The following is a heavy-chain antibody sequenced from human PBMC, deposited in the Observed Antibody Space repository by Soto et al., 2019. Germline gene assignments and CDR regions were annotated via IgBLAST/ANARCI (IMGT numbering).Heavy chain of an antibody. CDR2: IIPIFGTA. Sequence: SVKGSCKASGGTFSSYAISWVRQAPGQGLEWMGGIIPIFGTANYAQKFQGRVTITADESTSTAYMELSSLRSEDTAVYYCARGLFATVTTSGDYYGMDVWGQGTTVTVSS. D-gene: IGHD4-17*01. V-gene: IGHV1-69*13. J-gene: IGHJ6*02. CDR1: GGTFSSYA. CDR3: ARGLFATVTTSGDYYGMDV.